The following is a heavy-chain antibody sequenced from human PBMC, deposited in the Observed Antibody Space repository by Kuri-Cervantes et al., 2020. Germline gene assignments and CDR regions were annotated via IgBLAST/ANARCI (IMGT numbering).Heavy chain of an antibody. CDR2: ISWNGGST. V-gene: IGHV3-43D*04. CDR1: GFTFDDYA. CDR3: AKDISLLYGSSGGFDY. D-gene: IGHD3-10*01. J-gene: IGHJ4*02. Sequence: GESLKISCAASGFTFDDYAMHWVRQAPGKGLEWVSLISWNGGSTFYVDSVKGRFTISRDNSKNSLYLQMNSLRADDTALYYCAKDISLLYGSSGGFDYWGQGTLVTVSS.